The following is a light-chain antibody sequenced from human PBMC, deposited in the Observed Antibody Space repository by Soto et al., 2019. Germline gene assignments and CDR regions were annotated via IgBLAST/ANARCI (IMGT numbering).Light chain of an antibody. Sequence: SSELTQPPSVSVSPGQTASITCSGDKLGDKFVSWYQQKPGQTPVLVIYQDSKRPSRIPGRFSGSNSGNTATLTISGTQALDEADYYCQAWDRRTVVFGGGTKLTVL. CDR1: KLGDKF. CDR3: QAWDRRTVV. CDR2: QDS. V-gene: IGLV3-1*01. J-gene: IGLJ2*01.